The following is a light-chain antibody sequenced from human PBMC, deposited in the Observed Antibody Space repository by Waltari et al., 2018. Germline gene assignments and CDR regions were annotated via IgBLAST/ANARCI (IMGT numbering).Light chain of an antibody. V-gene: IGLV2-23*02. CDR1: SSHIGSYNL. Sequence: QSALTQPASVSGSPGQSTTISCTGTSSHIGSYNLVSWYQQHPGKAPKRLLDEVTERHSGVFNRFSGSKSGNTASLTISGLQAEDEADYYCCSYAGARGLIFGGGTKVTVL. CDR2: EVT. J-gene: IGLJ2*01. CDR3: CSYAGARGLI.